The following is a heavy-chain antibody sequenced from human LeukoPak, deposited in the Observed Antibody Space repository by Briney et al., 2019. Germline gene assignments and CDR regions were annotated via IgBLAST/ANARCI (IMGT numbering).Heavy chain of an antibody. CDR3: ASDRDYDILTGKSYSSFDY. Sequence: GGSLRLSCAASGSTFSSYAMSWVRQAPGKGLEWVSSISSSSSYIYYADSVKGRFTISRDNAKNSLYLQMNSLKAEDTAVYYCASDRDYDILTGKSYSSFDYWGQGTLVTVSS. CDR2: ISSSSSYI. D-gene: IGHD3-9*01. V-gene: IGHV3-21*01. J-gene: IGHJ4*02. CDR1: GSTFSSYA.